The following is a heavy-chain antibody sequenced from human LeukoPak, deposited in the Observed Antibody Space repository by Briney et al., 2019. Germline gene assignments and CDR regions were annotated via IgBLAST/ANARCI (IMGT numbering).Heavy chain of an antibody. D-gene: IGHD2-2*01. CDR2: IWYDGSKT. J-gene: IGHJ4*02. CDR1: GFTFTNYG. V-gene: IGHV3-33*01. Sequence: GGSLRLSCTTSGFTFTNYGINWVRQAPGKGLEWVAAIWYDGSKTSYTDSVKGRFTVSRDISKNTVYLQMNGLKAEDTAVYYCARDDCSPPPCYAYWGQGTLVTVSS. CDR3: ARDDCSPPPCYAY.